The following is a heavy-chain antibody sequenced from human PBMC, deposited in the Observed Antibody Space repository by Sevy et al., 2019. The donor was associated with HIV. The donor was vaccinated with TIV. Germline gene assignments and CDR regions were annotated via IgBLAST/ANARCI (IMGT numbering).Heavy chain of an antibody. J-gene: IGHJ4*02. V-gene: IGHV3-23*01. CDR2: LSDSGGST. Sequence: GGSLRLSCEASGFSFDSYAMSWVRQAPGKGLEWVSGLSDSGGSTYYADSVKGRFTISRDNSKKTLYLQINSLRAEDTTIYYCAKHYYSSARRGYIDYWGQGTLVTVSS. CDR1: GFSFDSYA. D-gene: IGHD3-10*01. CDR3: AKHYYSSARRGYIDY.